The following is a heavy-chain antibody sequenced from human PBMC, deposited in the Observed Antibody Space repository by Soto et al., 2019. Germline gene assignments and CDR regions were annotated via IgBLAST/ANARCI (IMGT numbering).Heavy chain of an antibody. CDR3: GGGRTTLRSTSIDY. J-gene: IGHJ4*02. Sequence: SETLSLTCAVYGGSFSGYYWSWIRQPPGKGLEWIGEINHSGSTNYNPSLKSRVTISVDTSKNQFSLKLSSVTAADTAVYYCGGGRTTLRSTSIDYWGQGTLVTVSS. V-gene: IGHV4-34*01. CDR1: GGSFSGYY. CDR2: INHSGST. D-gene: IGHD3-3*01.